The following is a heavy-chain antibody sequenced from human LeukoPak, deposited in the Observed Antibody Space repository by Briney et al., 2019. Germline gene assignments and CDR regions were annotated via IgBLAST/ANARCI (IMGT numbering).Heavy chain of an antibody. CDR1: GGSISSGSYF. V-gene: IGHV4-39*01. D-gene: IGHD6-6*01. J-gene: IGHJ3*02. CDR3: ARASIAARDAFDI. CDR2: IYYSGST. Sequence: PSETLSLTCTVSGGSISSGSYFWGWIRQPPGKGLEWIGSIYYSGSTYYNPSLKSRVTISVDTSKNQFSLKLRSVTAADTAVYYCARASIAARDAFDIWGQGTMVTVSS.